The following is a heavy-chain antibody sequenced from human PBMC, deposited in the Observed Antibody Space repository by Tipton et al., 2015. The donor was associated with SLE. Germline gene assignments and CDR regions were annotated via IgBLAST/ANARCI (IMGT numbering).Heavy chain of an antibody. CDR3: AKEGFGELGY. CDR1: GGSISSYY. J-gene: IGHJ4*02. V-gene: IGHV4-59*01. Sequence: TLSLTCTVSGGSISSYYWSWIRQPPGKGLEWIGYIYYSGSTNYNPSLKSRVTISVDTSKNQFSLKLSSVTAADTALYYCAKEGFGELGYWGQGTLVTVSS. CDR2: IYYSGST. D-gene: IGHD3-10*01.